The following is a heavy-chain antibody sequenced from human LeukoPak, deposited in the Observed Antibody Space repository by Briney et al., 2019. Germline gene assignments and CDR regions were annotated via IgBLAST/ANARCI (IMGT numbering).Heavy chain of an antibody. D-gene: IGHD5-12*01. Sequence: SETLSLTCTVSGYSISSGYYWGWIRQPPGKGLEWNGSIYHSGSTYYNPSLKSRVTISVDTSKNQFSLKLSSVTAADTAVYYCARDPMATIRDFYYFDDWGQGTLVTVSS. CDR1: GYSISSGYY. CDR3: ARDPMATIRDFYYFDD. CDR2: IYHSGST. J-gene: IGHJ4*02. V-gene: IGHV4-38-2*02.